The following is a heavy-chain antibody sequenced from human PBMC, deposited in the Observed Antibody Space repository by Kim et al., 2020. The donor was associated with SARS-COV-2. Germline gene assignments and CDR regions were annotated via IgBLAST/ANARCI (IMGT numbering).Heavy chain of an antibody. CDR2: IIPILGIA. V-gene: IGHV1-69*04. CDR1: GGTFSSYA. Sequence: SVKVSCKASGGTFSSYAISWVRQAPGQGLEWMGRIIPILGIANYAQKFQGRVTITADKSTSTAYMELSSLRSEDTAVYYCARGRPIFGVHPLVHGMDVWGQGTTVTVSS. D-gene: IGHD3-3*01. J-gene: IGHJ6*02. CDR3: ARGRPIFGVHPLVHGMDV.